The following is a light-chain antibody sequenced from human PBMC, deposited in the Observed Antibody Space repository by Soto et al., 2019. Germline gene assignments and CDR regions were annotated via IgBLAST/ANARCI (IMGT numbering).Light chain of an antibody. CDR1: QSIRSW. CDR2: KAS. J-gene: IGKJ1*01. CDR3: QQYNSYPWT. V-gene: IGKV1-5*03. Sequence: DIQMTQSPSTLSASVGDRVTITCRASQSIRSWLAWYQQKPGKAPKLLIYKASSLESGVPSRFSGSGSGTEFTLTMSSLQPDDFAAYYCQQYNSYPWTFGQGNKVDIK.